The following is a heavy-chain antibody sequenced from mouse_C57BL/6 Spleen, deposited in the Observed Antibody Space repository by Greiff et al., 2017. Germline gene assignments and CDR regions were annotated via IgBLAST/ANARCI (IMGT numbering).Heavy chain of an antibody. CDR1: GFTFSSYT. CDR2: ISGGGGNT. Sequence: EVKLVESGGGLVKPGGSLKLSCAASGFTFSSYTMSWVRQTPEKRLEWVATISGGGGNTYYPDSVTGRFTISRDNAKNTLYLQMSSLRSEDTALFYCARLATGYWYFDVWGTGTTVTGSS. D-gene: IGHD4-1*02. V-gene: IGHV5-9*01. CDR3: ARLATGYWYFDV. J-gene: IGHJ1*03.